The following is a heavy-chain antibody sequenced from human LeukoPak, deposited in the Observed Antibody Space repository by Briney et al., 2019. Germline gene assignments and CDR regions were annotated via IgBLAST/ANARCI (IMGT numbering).Heavy chain of an antibody. CDR1: GYTLTELS. CDR2: FDPEDGET. CDR3: ATNLGDSSGYYNNWFDP. J-gene: IGHJ5*02. D-gene: IGHD3-22*01. Sequence: ASVKVSCKVSGYTLTELSMHWVRQAPGKGLEWMGGFDPEDGETIYAQKSQGRVTMTEDTSTDTAYMELSSLRSEDTAVYYCATNLGDSSGYYNNWFDPWGQGTLVTVSS. V-gene: IGHV1-24*01.